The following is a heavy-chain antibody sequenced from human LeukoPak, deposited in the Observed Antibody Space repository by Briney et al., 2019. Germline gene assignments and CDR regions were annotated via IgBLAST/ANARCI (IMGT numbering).Heavy chain of an antibody. J-gene: IGHJ4*02. CDR1: GGTFSSYA. D-gene: IGHD6-19*01. CDR3: ARSLRGWYKDY. V-gene: IGHV1-69*13. CDR2: IIPIFGTA. Sequence: WASVKVSCKASGGTFSSYAISWVRQAPGQGLEWMGGIIPIFGTANYAQKFQGRVTITADESTSTAYMELSSLRSEDTAVYYCARSLRGWYKDYWGQETLVTVSS.